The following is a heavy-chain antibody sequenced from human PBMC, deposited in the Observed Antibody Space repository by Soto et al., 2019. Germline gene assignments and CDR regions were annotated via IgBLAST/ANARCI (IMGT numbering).Heavy chain of an antibody. CDR2: IIPIFGTA. CDR3: XREEAVAGRYYYYYGMDV. V-gene: IGHV1-69*01. CDR1: GGTFSSYA. Sequence: QVQLVQSGAEVKKPGSSVKVSCKASGGTFSSYAISWVRQAPGQGLEWMGGIIPIFGTANYAQKFQGRVTITADESTSTAYMELSSLRSEDTAVYYCXREEAVAGRYYYYYGMDVWGQGTTVTVSS. J-gene: IGHJ6*02. D-gene: IGHD6-19*01.